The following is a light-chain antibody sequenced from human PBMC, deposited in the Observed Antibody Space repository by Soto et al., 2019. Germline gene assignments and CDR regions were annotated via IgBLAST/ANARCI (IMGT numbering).Light chain of an antibody. Sequence: EIVWTQSPGTLPLSTGERDTIYCRASQSVSTSYLAWYQQKHRQAPRLLIYGASSRATVIPDRFSGSWSGTDFTLTISILESEDLEGYYCQQYGNARAFGQGNKVDIK. J-gene: IGKJ1*01. V-gene: IGKV3-20*01. CDR2: GAS. CDR1: QSVSTSY. CDR3: QQYGNARA.